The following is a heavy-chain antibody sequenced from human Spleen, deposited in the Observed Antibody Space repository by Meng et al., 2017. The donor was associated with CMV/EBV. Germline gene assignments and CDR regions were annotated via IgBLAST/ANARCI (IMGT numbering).Heavy chain of an antibody. V-gene: IGHV1-69*05. J-gene: IGHJ4*02. D-gene: IGHD5/OR15-5a*01. CDR3: ASLRSPRSSVD. CDR1: GGARSYA. CDR2: IITALQTT. Sequence: SCKTSGGARSYAVNWVRQVPGQGLEWMGGIITALQTTSFAQKFQGRVTFTTDKSSTTAHMELSSLTSEDTAMYYCASLRSPRSSVDWGQGALVTVSS.